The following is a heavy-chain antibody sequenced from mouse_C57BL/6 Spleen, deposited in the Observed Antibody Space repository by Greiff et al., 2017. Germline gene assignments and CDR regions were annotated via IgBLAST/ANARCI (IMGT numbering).Heavy chain of an antibody. J-gene: IGHJ3*01. CDR1: GYTFTSYW. V-gene: IGHV1-61*01. CDR3: ARRTDYDYGGAY. Sequence: VQLQQPGAELVRPGSSVKLSCKASGYTFTSYWMDWVKQRPGQGLEWIGNIYPSDSETHYNQKFKDKATLTVDKSSSTAYMQLSSLTSEDSAVYYCARRTDYDYGGAYWGQGTLVTVSA. D-gene: IGHD2-4*01. CDR2: IYPSDSET.